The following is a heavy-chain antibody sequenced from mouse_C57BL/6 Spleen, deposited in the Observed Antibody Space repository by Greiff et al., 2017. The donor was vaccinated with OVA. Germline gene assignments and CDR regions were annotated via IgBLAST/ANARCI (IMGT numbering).Heavy chain of an antibody. V-gene: IGHV1-69*01. Sequence: VQLQQPGAELVMPGASVKLSCKASGYTFTSYWMHWVKQRPGQGLEWIGEIDPSDSYTNYNQKFKGKSTLTVDKSSSTAYMQRSSLTSEDSAVYYCARGGDWYFDVWGTGTTVTVSS. CDR2: IDPSDSYT. J-gene: IGHJ1*03. CDR3: ARGGDWYFDV. CDR1: GYTFTSYW.